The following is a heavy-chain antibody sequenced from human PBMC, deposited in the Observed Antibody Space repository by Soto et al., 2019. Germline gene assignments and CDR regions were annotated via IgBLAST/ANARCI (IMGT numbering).Heavy chain of an antibody. J-gene: IGHJ6*01. CDR3: ARDKERQHLGGNSYFMVDV. V-gene: IGHV1-69*12. CDR1: GGTFRTSA. D-gene: IGHD6-25*01. CDR2: IMPVFPTP. Sequence: QVQLVQSGAEVKKPGSSVKVSCKTSGGTFRTSAISWVRQAPGQGLEWMGGIMPVFPTPDYAQKFQGRVTITADESTGTAYMELTSLRSEDTAVYYGARDKERQHLGGNSYFMVDVWCQGTTVTVSS.